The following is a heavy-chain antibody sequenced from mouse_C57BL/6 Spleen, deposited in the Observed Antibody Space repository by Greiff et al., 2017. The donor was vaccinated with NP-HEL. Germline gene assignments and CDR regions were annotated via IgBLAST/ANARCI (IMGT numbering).Heavy chain of an antibody. V-gene: IGHV1-18*01. CDR2: INPNNGGT. Sequence: EVQLQQSGPELVKPGASVKIPCKASGYTFTDYNMDWVKQSHGKSLEWIGDINPNNGGTIYNQKFKGKATLTVDKSSSTAYMELCSLTSEDTAVYDCARKSRCSALEDWGKGITVTVDS. D-gene: IGHD6-1*01. CDR3: ARKSRCSALED. J-gene: IGHJ4*01. CDR1: GYTFTDYN.